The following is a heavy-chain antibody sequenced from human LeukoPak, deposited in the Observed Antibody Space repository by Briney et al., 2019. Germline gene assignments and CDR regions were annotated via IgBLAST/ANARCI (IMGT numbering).Heavy chain of an antibody. CDR3: ASDRGALDI. CDR1: GFNFRNLW. D-gene: IGHD3-10*01. Sequence: GGSLTLSCVASGFNFRNLWMSWVRQSPGKGLEWVANINQLGSENDYVDSVKGRFIIFRDNDQKSLFLQMNSLRAEDTAVYYCASDRGALDIWGQGTMVTVSS. J-gene: IGHJ3*02. V-gene: IGHV3-7*05. CDR2: INQLGSEN.